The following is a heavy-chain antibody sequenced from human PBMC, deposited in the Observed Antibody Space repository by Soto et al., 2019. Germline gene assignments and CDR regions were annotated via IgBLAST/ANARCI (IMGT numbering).Heavy chain of an antibody. CDR2: IYYSGST. CDR1: GGSISSGGYY. CDR3: LRQGIGPLHGLVDV. D-gene: IGHD3-10*01. J-gene: IGHJ6*02. Sequence: SETLSLTCTVSGGSISSGGYYWSWIRQHPGKGLEWIGYIYYSGSTYYNPSLNSRVTISVGTSKNQFSLKLNSATAADTAMYHCLRQGIGPLHGLVDVRARRTTVTGSS. V-gene: IGHV4-31*03.